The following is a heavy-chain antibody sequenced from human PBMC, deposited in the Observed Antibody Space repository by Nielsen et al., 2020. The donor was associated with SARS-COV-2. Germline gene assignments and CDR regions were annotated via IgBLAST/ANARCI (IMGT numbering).Heavy chain of an antibody. V-gene: IGHV3-49*04. J-gene: IGHJ6*02. Sequence: GGSLRLSCTASGFTFGDYAMSWVRQAPGKGLEWVGFIRSKAYGGTTEYAASVKGRFTISRDDSKSIAYLQMNSLKTEDTAVYYCTTEHIVVVPAAMGGYYGMDVWGQGTTVTVSS. CDR1: GFTFGDYA. D-gene: IGHD2-2*01. CDR2: IRSKAYGGTT. CDR3: TTEHIVVVPAAMGGYYGMDV.